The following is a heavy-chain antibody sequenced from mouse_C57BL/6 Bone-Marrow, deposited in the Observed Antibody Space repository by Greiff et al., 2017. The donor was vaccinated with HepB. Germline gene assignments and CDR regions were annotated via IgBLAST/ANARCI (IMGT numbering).Heavy chain of an antibody. Sequence: VQLQQPGTELVKPGASVKLSCKASGYTFTSYWMHWVKQRPGQGLEWIGNINPSNGGTNYNEKFKSKATLTVDKSSSTAYMQLSSPTTEDAAVYYCARWGLLWSRAYWGQGTLVTVSA. D-gene: IGHD2-1*01. CDR2: INPSNGGT. CDR1: GYTFTSYW. J-gene: IGHJ3*01. V-gene: IGHV1-53*01. CDR3: ARWGLLWSRAY.